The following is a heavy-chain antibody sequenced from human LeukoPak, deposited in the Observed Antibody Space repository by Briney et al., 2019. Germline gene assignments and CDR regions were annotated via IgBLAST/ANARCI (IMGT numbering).Heavy chain of an antibody. V-gene: IGHV3-9*01. CDR2: ISWNSGSI. Sequence: GGSLRLSCAASGFTLSNYWMSWVRQAPGKGLEWVSGISWNSGSIGYADSVKGRFTISRDNAKNSLYLQMNSLRAEDTALYYCAKDLETGTPAAFDYWGQGTLVTVPS. J-gene: IGHJ4*02. D-gene: IGHD1-1*01. CDR3: AKDLETGTPAAFDY. CDR1: GFTLSNYW.